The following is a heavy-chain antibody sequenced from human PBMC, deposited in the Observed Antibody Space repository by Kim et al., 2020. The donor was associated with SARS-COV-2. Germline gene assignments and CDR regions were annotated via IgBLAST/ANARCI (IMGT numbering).Heavy chain of an antibody. CDR1: GFTFSDYV. D-gene: IGHD3-10*01. V-gene: IGHV3-30-3*01. J-gene: IGHJ6*01. CDR2: ISSDGSLK. Sequence: GGSLRLSCVASGFTFSDYVFHWVRQAPGKGLEWVADISSDGSLKYYADSVEGRSTISRDNSKNILYLQVSSLRAEDTAVYYCVKDYYGSTSYSTGMGLWGQGTTVTVSS. CDR3: VKDYYGSTSYSTGMGL.